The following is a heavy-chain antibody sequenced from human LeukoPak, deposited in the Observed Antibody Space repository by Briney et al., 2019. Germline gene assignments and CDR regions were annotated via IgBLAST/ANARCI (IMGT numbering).Heavy chain of an antibody. CDR1: GFTFSTYA. CDR2: ISGSGSGT. J-gene: IGHJ4*02. V-gene: IGHV3-23*01. CDR3: AKQGGYYFDY. D-gene: IGHD3-22*01. Sequence: GGPLRLSCAASGFTFSTYAMSWVRQAPGKGLEWVSAISGSGSGTYYADSVKGRFTISRDNSKNTLYLQMSSLRAEDTALYYCAKQGGYYFDYWGQGTLVAVSS.